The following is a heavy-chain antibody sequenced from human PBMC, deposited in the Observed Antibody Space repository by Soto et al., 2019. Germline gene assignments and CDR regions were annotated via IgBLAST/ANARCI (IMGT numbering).Heavy chain of an antibody. D-gene: IGHD3-10*01. CDR2: IIPIFGTA. Sequence: QVQLVQSGAEVKKPGSSVKVSCKASGGTFSSYAISWVRQAPGQGLEWMGGIIPIFGTANYAQKFQGRVTITADESTSTAYMELSSLRSEDTAVDYCARGSGSYYDYYYGMDVWGQGPTVTVSS. J-gene: IGHJ6*02. CDR3: ARGSGSYYDYYYGMDV. V-gene: IGHV1-69*01. CDR1: GGTFSSYA.